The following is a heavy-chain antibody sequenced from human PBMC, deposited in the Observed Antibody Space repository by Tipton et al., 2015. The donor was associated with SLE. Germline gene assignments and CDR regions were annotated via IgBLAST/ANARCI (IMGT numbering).Heavy chain of an antibody. CDR1: GFTFSSYS. CDR3: ARSDYYYYYMDV. J-gene: IGHJ6*03. Sequence: SLRLSCAASGFTFSSYSMNWVRQAPGKGLEWVSSISSSGSTIYYADSVKGRFTISRDNAKNSLYLQMNSLRAEDTAVYYCARSDYYYYYMDVWGKGTTVTVSS. CDR2: ISSSGSTI. V-gene: IGHV3-48*04.